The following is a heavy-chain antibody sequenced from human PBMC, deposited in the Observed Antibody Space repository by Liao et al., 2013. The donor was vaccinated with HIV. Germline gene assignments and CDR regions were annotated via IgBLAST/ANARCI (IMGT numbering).Heavy chain of an antibody. J-gene: IGHJ4*02. CDR2: IYHNGRT. CDR3: ARGSIAARHRN. Sequence: QVQLQQWGAGLLKPSETLSLTCAVYGGSFSGYYWSWIRQPPGKGLEWIGEIYHNGRTNYNPSLKSRVTISVDTSKNQFSLKLSSVTAADTAVYYCARGSIAARHRNWGQGTLVTVSS. V-gene: IGHV4-34*01. CDR1: GGSFSGYY. D-gene: IGHD6-6*01.